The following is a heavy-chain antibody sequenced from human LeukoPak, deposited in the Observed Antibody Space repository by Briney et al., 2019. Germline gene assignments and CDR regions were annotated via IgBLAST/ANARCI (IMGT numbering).Heavy chain of an antibody. D-gene: IGHD3-10*01. J-gene: IGHJ6*02. CDR1: GGSVSSGSYY. CDR2: IYYSGST. CDR3: ARVSSMVRGVNYYYYYGMDV. V-gene: IGHV4-61*01. Sequence: SETLSLTCTVSGGSVSSGSYYWSWIRQPPGKGLEWIGYIYYSGSTNYNPSLKSRVTISVDTSKNQFSLKLSSVTAADTAVYYCARVSSMVRGVNYYYYYGMDVWGQGTTVTVSS.